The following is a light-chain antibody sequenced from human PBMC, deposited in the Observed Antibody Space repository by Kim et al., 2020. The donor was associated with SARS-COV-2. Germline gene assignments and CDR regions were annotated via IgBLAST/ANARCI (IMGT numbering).Light chain of an antibody. Sequence: SLSPEESATLSCRASQSVRYFLAWFQQKPGQAPSLLIFETSNRATGIPARFSGSGSGTGFTLTSSSLEPEDFAVYYCQQRYNWPLTFGGGTKLEI. CDR1: QSVRYF. V-gene: IGKV3-11*01. CDR3: QQRYNWPLT. J-gene: IGKJ4*01. CDR2: ETS.